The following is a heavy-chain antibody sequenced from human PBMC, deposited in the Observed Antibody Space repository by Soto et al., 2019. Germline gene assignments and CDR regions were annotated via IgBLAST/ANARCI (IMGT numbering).Heavy chain of an antibody. CDR1: GGSISSYY. V-gene: IGHV4-59*01. J-gene: IGHJ4*02. CDR3: ARVGEAEEWSFDY. CDR2: IYYSGST. Sequence: PSETLSLTCTVSGGSISSYYWSWIRQPPGKGLEWIGYIYYSGSTNYNPSLKSRVTISVDTSKNQFSLKLSSVTAADTAVYYCARVGEAEEWSFDYWGQGTLVTVSS. D-gene: IGHD2-21*01.